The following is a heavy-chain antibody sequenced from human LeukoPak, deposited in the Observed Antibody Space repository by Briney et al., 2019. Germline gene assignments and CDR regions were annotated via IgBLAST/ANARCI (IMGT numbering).Heavy chain of an antibody. J-gene: IGHJ6*02. CDR2: IYYSGST. CDR1: GGSISSYY. CDR3: ARAPDLFSYGMDV. D-gene: IGHD3-10*02. Sequence: SETLSLTCTASGGSISSYYWSWIRQPPGKGLEWIGYIYYSGSTNYNPSLKSRVTISVDTSKNQFSLKLSSVTAADTAVYYCARAPDLFSYGMDVWGQGTTVTVSS. V-gene: IGHV4-59*08.